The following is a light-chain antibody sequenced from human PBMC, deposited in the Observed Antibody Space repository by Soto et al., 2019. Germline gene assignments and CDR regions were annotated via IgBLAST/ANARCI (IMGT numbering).Light chain of an antibody. CDR2: HAS. CDR1: QTINNW. Sequence: DIQMTQSPSTLSASIGDRVTITCRASQTINNWLAWYQQKPGKAPNLLIYHASNLETGVPSRFSGSAFGTEFSLPISSLQPYDFAPYYSQHYNSYPWTFGQGTKVEIK. J-gene: IGKJ1*01. V-gene: IGKV1-5*01. CDR3: QHYNSYPWT.